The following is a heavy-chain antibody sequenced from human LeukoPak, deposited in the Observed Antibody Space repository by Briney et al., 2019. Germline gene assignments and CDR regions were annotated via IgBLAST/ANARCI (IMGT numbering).Heavy chain of an antibody. CDR1: GFSFSSSA. CDR3: AKERRRVDTAMVRSYYFEN. CDR2: ITGNGATT. V-gene: IGHV3-23*01. Sequence: GSLRLSCAGSGFSFSSSAMSWVRQTPGKGLEWVSSITGNGATTYYSDSVKGWFTISRDNSRNTLSLQMSSLRVEDTAVYYCAKERRRVDTAMVRSYYFENWGQGTLVTVSS. J-gene: IGHJ4*02. D-gene: IGHD5-18*01.